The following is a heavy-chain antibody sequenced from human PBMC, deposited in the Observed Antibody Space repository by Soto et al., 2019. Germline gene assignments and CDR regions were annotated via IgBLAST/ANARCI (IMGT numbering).Heavy chain of an antibody. V-gene: IGHV3-21*01. D-gene: IGHD3-22*01. J-gene: IGHJ6*02. CDR2: ISSSSSYI. CDR1: GFTFSSYS. CDR3: ARDSEPNSSGYYYIHYYYGMDV. Sequence: GGSLRLSCAASGFTFSSYSMNWVRQAPGKGLEWVSSISSSSSYIYYADSVKGRFTISRDNAKNSLYLQMNSLRAEDTAVYYCARDSEPNSSGYYYIHYYYGMDVWGQGTTVTVSS.